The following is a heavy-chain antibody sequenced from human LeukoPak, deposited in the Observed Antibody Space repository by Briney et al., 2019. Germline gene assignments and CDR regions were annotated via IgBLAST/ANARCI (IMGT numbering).Heavy chain of an antibody. V-gene: IGHV1-8*01. CDR3: ARSLWFGGARRYGMDV. CDR1: GYTFTSYN. J-gene: IGHJ6*02. CDR2: MNPNSGNT. D-gene: IGHD3-10*01. Sequence: ASVKVSCKASGYTFTSYNINWVRQATGQGLEWMGWMNPNSGNTGYAQKFQGRVTMTRNTSISTAYMELSSLRSEDTAVYYCARSLWFGGARRYGMDVWGQGTTVTVSS.